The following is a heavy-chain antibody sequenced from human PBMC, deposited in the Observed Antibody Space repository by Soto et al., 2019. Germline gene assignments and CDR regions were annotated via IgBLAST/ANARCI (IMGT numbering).Heavy chain of an antibody. Sequence: PSETLSLTCTVSGGSISSYYWSWIRQPPGKGLEWIGYIYYSGSTNYNPSLKSRVTISVDTSKNQFSLKLSSVTAADTAVYYCAATSNYDFRSGYYIPFDYWGQGPRSPSPQ. D-gene: IGHD3-3*01. CDR3: AATSNYDFRSGYYIPFDY. J-gene: IGHJ4*02. V-gene: IGHV4-59*01. CDR2: IYYSGST. CDR1: GGSISSYY.